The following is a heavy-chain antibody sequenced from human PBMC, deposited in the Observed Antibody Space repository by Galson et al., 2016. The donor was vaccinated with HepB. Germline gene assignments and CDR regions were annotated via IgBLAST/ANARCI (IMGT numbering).Heavy chain of an antibody. CDR2: INPNSGGA. Sequence: SVKVSCKASGYTFTGYYMHWVRQAPGQGLEWMGYINPNSGGADYAQKFQGRVTMTRDTSINTVYMELRRLRPDDTAVYYCAKISLVGYNSGWGGSFDIWGRGTMVTVSS. D-gene: IGHD6-19*01. V-gene: IGHV1-2*02. J-gene: IGHJ3*02. CDR1: GYTFTGYY. CDR3: AKISLVGYNSGWGGSFDI.